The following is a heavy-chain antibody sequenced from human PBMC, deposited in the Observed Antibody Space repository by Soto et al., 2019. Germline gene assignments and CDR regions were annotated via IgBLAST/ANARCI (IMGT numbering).Heavy chain of an antibody. V-gene: IGHV6-1*01. CDR1: GDSVSSNTAA. J-gene: IGHJ4*02. CDR3: VRDVGFDFDY. D-gene: IGHD1-26*01. Sequence: QTLSLTCAISGDSVSSNTAAWNWIRQSPSRGLEWLGRTYYRSKWYNDYAVSVKSRITINPDTSKNQFSLHLNSVTPEDTALYYCVRDVGFDFDYWGQGTLVTVSS. CDR2: TYYRSKWYN.